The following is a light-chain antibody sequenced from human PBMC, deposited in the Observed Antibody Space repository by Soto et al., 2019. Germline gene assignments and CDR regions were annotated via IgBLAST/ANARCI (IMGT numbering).Light chain of an antibody. CDR1: QSISSW. J-gene: IGKJ1*01. CDR2: KAS. V-gene: IGKV1-5*03. Sequence: IQMTQSTSTLSASVGDRVTITCRASQSISSWLAWYQQKPGKAPKLLIYKASSLESGVPSRFSGSGSGTEFTLTISSLQPDDFATYYCQQYNSYSTWTFGQGTKVEIK. CDR3: QQYNSYSTWT.